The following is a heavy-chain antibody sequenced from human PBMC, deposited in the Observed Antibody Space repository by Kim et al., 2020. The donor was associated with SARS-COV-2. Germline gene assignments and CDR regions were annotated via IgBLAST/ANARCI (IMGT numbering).Heavy chain of an antibody. Sequence: GGSLRLSCAASGFTFSSYAMHWVRQAPGKGLEWVAVISYDGSNKYYADSVKGRFTISRDNSKNTLYLQMNSLRAEDTAVYYCARDGPYYDILTGYSWGRYFDYWGQGTLVTVSS. V-gene: IGHV3-30*04. D-gene: IGHD3-9*01. J-gene: IGHJ4*02. CDR1: GFTFSSYA. CDR2: ISYDGSNK. CDR3: ARDGPYYDILTGYSWGRYFDY.